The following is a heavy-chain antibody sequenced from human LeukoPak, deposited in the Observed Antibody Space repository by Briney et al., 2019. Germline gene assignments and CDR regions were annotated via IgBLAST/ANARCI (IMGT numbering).Heavy chain of an antibody. D-gene: IGHD3-22*01. CDR1: GFTFSSYS. Sequence: GGSLRLSCAASGFTFSSYSMNWVRQAPGKGLEWVSSISSSSSYIYYADSVKGRFTISRDNAKNSLYLQMNSLRAEDTAVYYCARGSRCLTYYYDSSGYYFDYRGQGTLVTVSS. CDR2: ISSSSSYI. J-gene: IGHJ4*02. CDR3: ARGSRCLTYYYDSSGYYFDY. V-gene: IGHV3-21*01.